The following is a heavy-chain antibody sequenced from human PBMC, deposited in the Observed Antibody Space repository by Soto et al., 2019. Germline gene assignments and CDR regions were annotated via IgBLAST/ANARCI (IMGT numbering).Heavy chain of an antibody. CDR1: GFSLTTDAVG. Sequence: QITLKESGPTLVKPTQTLTLTCTFSGFSLTTDAVGVGWIRQPPGKALEWLALIYWDEDKRDSPSLKSRLTITNDAAKNQLVLTLNNMDPADTATYYCAHVYWAAAGTRYYFDYWGQGTLVTVSS. CDR3: AHVYWAAAGTRYYFDY. D-gene: IGHD6-19*01. CDR2: IYWDEDK. V-gene: IGHV2-5*02. J-gene: IGHJ4*02.